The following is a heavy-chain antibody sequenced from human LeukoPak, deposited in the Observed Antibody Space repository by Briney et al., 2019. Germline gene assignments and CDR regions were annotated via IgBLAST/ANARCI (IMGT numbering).Heavy chain of an antibody. D-gene: IGHD2-2*02. V-gene: IGHV3-9*01. J-gene: IGHJ4*02. CDR1: GFTFDDYA. Sequence: PGGSLRLSCAASGFTFDDYAMLWVRQAPGKGLEWVSGISWNSGSIGYADSVKGRFTISRDNAKNTLYLQMNSLRAEDTAVYYCAGPGGSCSSTSCYTYRYWGQGTLVTVSS. CDR2: ISWNSGSI. CDR3: AGPGGSCSSTSCYTYRY.